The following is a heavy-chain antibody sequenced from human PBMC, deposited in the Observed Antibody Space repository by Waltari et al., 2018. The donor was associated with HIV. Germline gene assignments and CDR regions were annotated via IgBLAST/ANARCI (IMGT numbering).Heavy chain of an antibody. V-gene: IGHV4-59*01. CDR3: ARYGYWSFDL. D-gene: IGHD2-8*01. J-gene: IGHJ2*01. Sequence: QVQLQESGPGLVKPSETLSLTCTVSGGSISNYYWSWIRQPPGKGLEWIGYIYYPGSTNHNPSLKSRVTISVDTSENQISLNLRSVTAADTAVYFCARYGYWSFDLWGRGTLVTVSS. CDR1: GGSISNYY. CDR2: IYYPGST.